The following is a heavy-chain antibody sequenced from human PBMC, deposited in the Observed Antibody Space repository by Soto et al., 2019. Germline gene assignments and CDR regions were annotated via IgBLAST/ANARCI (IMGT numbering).Heavy chain of an antibody. CDR3: ARDHERFLEWLFDY. D-gene: IGHD3-3*01. CDR1: GFTFSSYG. V-gene: IGHV3-33*01. Sequence: SGGSLRLSCAASGFTFSSYGMHWVRQAPGKGLEWVAVIWYDGSNKYYADSVKGRFTISRDNSKNTLYLQMNSLRAEDTAVYYCARDHERFLEWLFDYWGQGTLVTAPQ. J-gene: IGHJ4*02. CDR2: IWYDGSNK.